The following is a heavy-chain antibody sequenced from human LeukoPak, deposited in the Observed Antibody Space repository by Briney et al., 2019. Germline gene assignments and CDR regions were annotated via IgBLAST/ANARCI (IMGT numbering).Heavy chain of an antibody. Sequence: GGSLRLSCAASGFTVDSNYLSWVRQAPGKGLEWVSTIYTGGNTYYAASVKGRFTISRDFSKNTVFLHMNSLRAEDTAMYYCARGDDSGYYDYFDYWGQGALVAVSS. CDR2: IYTGGNT. J-gene: IGHJ4*02. CDR3: ARGDDSGYYDYFDY. D-gene: IGHD3-22*01. V-gene: IGHV3-53*01. CDR1: GFTVDSNY.